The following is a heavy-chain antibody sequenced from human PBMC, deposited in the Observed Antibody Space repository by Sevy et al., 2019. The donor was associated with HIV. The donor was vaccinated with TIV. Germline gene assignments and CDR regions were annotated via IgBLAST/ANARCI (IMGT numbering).Heavy chain of an antibody. V-gene: IGHV3-30-3*01. J-gene: IGHJ4*02. D-gene: IGHD3-9*01. CDR1: GFTFSSYA. CDR2: ISYDGSNK. Sequence: GGSLRLSCAASGFTFSSYAMHWVRQAPGKGLEWVAVISYDGSNKYYAASVKGRFTISRDNSKNTLYLQMNSLRAEDTAVYYCARPYYDILTGYSPPYYFDYWGQGTLVTVSS. CDR3: ARPYYDILTGYSPPYYFDY.